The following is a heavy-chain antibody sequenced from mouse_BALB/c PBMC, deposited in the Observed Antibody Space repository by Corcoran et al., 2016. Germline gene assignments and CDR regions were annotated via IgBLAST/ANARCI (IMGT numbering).Heavy chain of an antibody. CDR2: INTHSGVP. CDR1: GYTFTTAG. V-gene: IGHV9-4*02. Sequence: QIQLVQSGPELKKPGETVRISCKASGYTFTTAGMQWVQKMPGKGLKWIGWINTHSGVPKYAEDFKGRFAFSLETSASTAYLQISNLKNEDTATYFCARRPAGYAMDYWGQGTSVTVSS. CDR3: ARRPAGYAMDY. J-gene: IGHJ4*01.